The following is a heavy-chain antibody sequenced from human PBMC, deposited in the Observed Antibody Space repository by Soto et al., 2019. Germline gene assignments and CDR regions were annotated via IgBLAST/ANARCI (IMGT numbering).Heavy chain of an antibody. CDR3: ARVAVVVPAAINWFDP. V-gene: IGHV4-31*03. CDR1: GGSISSGGYY. J-gene: IGHJ5*02. Sequence: SETLSLTCTVSGGSISSGGYYWSWIRQHPGKGLEWFGYIYFSGSTYYNPSLKSRVTISVDTFKNQFSLKLSSVTAADTALYYCARVAVVVPAAINWFDPWGQGTLVTVSS. D-gene: IGHD2-2*01. CDR2: IYFSGST.